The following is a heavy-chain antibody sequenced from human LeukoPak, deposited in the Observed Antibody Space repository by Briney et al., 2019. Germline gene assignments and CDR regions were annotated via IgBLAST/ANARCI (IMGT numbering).Heavy chain of an antibody. V-gene: IGHV4-4*02. CDR2: IYHSGST. Sequence: PSGTLSPTCAVSGGSISSSNWWSWVRQPPGKGLEWIGEIYHSGSTNYNPSLKSRVTISVDKSKNQFSLKLSSVTAADTAVYYCARTQWRREYYFDYWGQGTLVTVSS. J-gene: IGHJ4*02. D-gene: IGHD6-19*01. CDR3: ARTQWRREYYFDY. CDR1: GGSISSSNW.